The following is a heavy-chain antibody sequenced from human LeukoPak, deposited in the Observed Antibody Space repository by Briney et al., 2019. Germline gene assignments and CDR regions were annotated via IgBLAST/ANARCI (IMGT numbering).Heavy chain of an antibody. CDR1: GFTFSNAW. Sequence: PGGSLRLSCAASGFTFSNAWMSWVRQAPGKGLEWVGRIKSKTDGGTTDYAAPVKGRFTISRDDSKSTLYLQMNSLKTEDTAVYYCTTYSSGWYGISGYWGQGTLVTVSS. D-gene: IGHD6-19*01. CDR3: TTYSSGWYGISGY. J-gene: IGHJ4*02. V-gene: IGHV3-15*01. CDR2: IKSKTDGGTT.